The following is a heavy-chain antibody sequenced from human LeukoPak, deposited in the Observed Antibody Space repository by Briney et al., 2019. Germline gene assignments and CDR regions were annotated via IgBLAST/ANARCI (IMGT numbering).Heavy chain of an antibody. CDR1: GGSISSYY. D-gene: IGHD3-22*01. J-gene: IGHJ4*02. V-gene: IGHV4-59*01. Sequence: RTSETLSLTCTVSGGSISSYYWSWIRQPPGKGLEWIGYIYYSGSTNYNPSLKSRVTISVGTSKNQFSLKLSSVTAADTAVYYCARGAYYYDSNYWGQGTLVTVSS. CDR2: IYYSGST. CDR3: ARGAYYYDSNY.